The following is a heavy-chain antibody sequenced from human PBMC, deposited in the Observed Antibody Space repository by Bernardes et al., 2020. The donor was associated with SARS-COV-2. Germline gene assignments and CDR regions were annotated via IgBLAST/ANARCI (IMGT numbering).Heavy chain of an antibody. D-gene: IGHD4-17*01. V-gene: IGHV3-23*01. Sequence: GGSLRLSCAVSGFIFSSYAMSWVRQAPGKGLEWVSAISGSGGSTYYGDSVKGRFTISRDNSKNTLYLQMNSLRAEDTAVYYCAKSTVITPQTNYGMDVWGQGTTVTVSS. CDR1: GFIFSSYA. CDR3: AKSTVITPQTNYGMDV. CDR2: ISGSGGST. J-gene: IGHJ6*02.